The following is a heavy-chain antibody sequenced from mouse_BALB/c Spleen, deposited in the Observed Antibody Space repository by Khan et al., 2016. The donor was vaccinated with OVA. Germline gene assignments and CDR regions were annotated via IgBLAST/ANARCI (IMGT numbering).Heavy chain of an antibody. Sequence: QIQLVQSGPELKKPGETVKISCKASGYTFTNCGMNWVKQAPGKGLKWMGWINTSTGEPTYADDFKGRFAFSLETSASTAYLQINNLKNEDSATYFCARPPYFSYVMDYWGQGTSVTVSS. CDR3: ARPPYFSYVMDY. D-gene: IGHD2-10*01. J-gene: IGHJ4*01. CDR1: GYTFTNCG. V-gene: IGHV9-3-1*01. CDR2: INTSTGEP.